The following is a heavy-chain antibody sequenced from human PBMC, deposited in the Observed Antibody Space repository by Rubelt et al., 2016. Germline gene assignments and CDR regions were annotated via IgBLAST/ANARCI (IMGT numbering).Heavy chain of an antibody. V-gene: IGHV1-2*02. J-gene: IGHJ5*02. Sequence: QVQLVQSGAEVKKPGSSVKVSCKASGGTFSSYAISWVRQAPGQGLEWMGWINPNSGGTNYAQKFQGRVTMTSDTSFSAADMELSRLRSDDRAVYYCARVYWRSGSCYSGVWLDPWGQGTLVTVSS. CDR2: INPNSGGT. CDR1: GGTFSSYA. D-gene: IGHD2-2*02. CDR3: ARVYWRSGSCYSGVWLDP.